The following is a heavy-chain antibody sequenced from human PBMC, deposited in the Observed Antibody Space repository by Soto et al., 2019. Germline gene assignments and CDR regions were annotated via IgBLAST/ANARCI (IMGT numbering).Heavy chain of an antibody. Sequence: SETLSLTCTVSGGSISSYYWSWIRQPPGKGLEWIGYIYYSGSTNYNPSLKSRVTISVATSKNQFSLKLSSVTAADTAVYYCATYYDFWSGYFSVPPSYYFDYWGQGTLVTVSS. D-gene: IGHD3-3*01. J-gene: IGHJ4*02. CDR3: ATYYDFWSGYFSVPPSYYFDY. CDR2: IYYSGST. V-gene: IGHV4-59*12. CDR1: GGSISSYY.